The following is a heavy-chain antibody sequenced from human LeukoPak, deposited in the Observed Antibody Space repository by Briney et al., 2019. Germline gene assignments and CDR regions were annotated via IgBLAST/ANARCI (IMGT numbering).Heavy chain of an antibody. D-gene: IGHD3-10*01. CDR2: IGAFGDT. J-gene: IGHJ4*02. CDR1: GFAFSSYD. V-gene: IGHV3-13*01. CDR3: ARAASYNYNNRPYLFDS. Sequence: GGSLRLSCAASGFAFSSYDMHWVRQALGKGLEWVSGIGAFGDTYYGVAVRGRFTISRDKAKNSLYLQMNSLGAGDTAVYFCARAASYNYNNRPYLFDSWGQGTPVAVSS.